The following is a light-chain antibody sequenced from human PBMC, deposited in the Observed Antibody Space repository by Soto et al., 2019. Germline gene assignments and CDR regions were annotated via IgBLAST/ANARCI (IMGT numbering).Light chain of an antibody. Sequence: DIQVTQSPPTLSASVGDRVTITCRASQSISSWLAWYQQKQGTAPNPLLYDDSTLQSGVASRFSGSGSGTEFTLIISSLQPDDYATSYCQQYTNTSNPWMFGQGTKVDI. J-gene: IGKJ1*01. CDR3: QQYTNTSNPWM. CDR1: QSISSW. V-gene: IGKV1-5*01. CDR2: DDS.